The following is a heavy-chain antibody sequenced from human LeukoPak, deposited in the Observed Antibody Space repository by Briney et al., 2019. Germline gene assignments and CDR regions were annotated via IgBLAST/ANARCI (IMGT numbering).Heavy chain of an antibody. CDR2: ISGDGGST. V-gene: IGHV3-43*02. CDR1: GFTFDDYA. Sequence: QPGGSLRLSCAASGFTFDDYAMHWVRQAPGKGLEWVSLISGDGGSTYYADSVKGRFTISRDNSKNSLYLQMNSLRTEDTALYYCAKSPSYDFWSGYSSYFDYWGQGTLVTVSS. D-gene: IGHD3-3*01. J-gene: IGHJ4*02. CDR3: AKSPSYDFWSGYSSYFDY.